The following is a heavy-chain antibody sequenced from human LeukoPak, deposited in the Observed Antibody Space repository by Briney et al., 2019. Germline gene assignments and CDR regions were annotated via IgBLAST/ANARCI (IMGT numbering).Heavy chain of an antibody. J-gene: IGHJ4*02. CDR1: GFTFSSYS. CDR2: ISSSSSYI. CDR3: ARGPQGKSGSPPYYFDY. D-gene: IGHD1-26*01. Sequence: PGGSLRLSCAASGFTFSSYSMNWVRQAPGKGLEWVSSISSSSSYIYYTDSVKGRFTISRDNSKNTLYLQMNNLRVEDTAVYYCARGPQGKSGSPPYYFDYWGQGTLVTVSS. V-gene: IGHV3-21*01.